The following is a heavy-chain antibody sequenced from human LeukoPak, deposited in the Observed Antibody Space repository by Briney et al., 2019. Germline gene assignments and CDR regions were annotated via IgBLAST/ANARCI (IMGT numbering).Heavy chain of an antibody. Sequence: GGSLRLSCAASGFTFSSYAMHWVRQAPGKGLEGVAVISYDGSNKYYADSVKGRFTISRDNYKNTLYLEMNSLRAADTAVYYCARDHRGGYSSGWFRIDYWGQGTLVTVSS. V-gene: IGHV3-30-3*01. CDR3: ARDHRGGYSSGWFRIDY. CDR1: GFTFSSYA. CDR2: ISYDGSNK. J-gene: IGHJ4*02. D-gene: IGHD6-19*01.